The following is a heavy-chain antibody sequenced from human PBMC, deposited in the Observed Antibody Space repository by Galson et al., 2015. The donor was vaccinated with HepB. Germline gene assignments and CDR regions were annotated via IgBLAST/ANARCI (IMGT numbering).Heavy chain of an antibody. CDR2: ISYDGSNK. CDR3: ARDFGAVAGNGVWGAFDI. J-gene: IGHJ3*02. D-gene: IGHD6-19*01. CDR1: GFTFSSYA. Sequence: SLRLSCAASGFTFSSYAMHWVRQAPGKGLEWVAVISYDGSNKYYADSVKGRFTISRDDSKNTLYLQMNSLRAEDTAVYYCARDFGAVAGNGVWGAFDIWGQGTMVTVSS. V-gene: IGHV3-30*04.